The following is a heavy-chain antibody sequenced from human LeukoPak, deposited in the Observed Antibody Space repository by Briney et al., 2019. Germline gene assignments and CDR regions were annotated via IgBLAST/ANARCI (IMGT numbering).Heavy chain of an antibody. CDR3: ASSILRFLEWPGASFDY. D-gene: IGHD3-3*01. J-gene: IGHJ4*02. Sequence: PSETLSLTCAVSGGSISSGGYSWSWIRQPPGKGLEWIGYIYYSGSTYYNPSLKSRVTISVDRSKNQFSLKLSSVTAADTAVYYCASSILRFLEWPGASFDYWGQGTLVTVSS. V-gene: IGHV4-30-2*01. CDR2: IYYSGST. CDR1: GGSISSGGYS.